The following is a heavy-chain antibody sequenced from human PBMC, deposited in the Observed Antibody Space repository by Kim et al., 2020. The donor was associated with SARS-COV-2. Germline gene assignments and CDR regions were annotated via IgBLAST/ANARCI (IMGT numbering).Heavy chain of an antibody. CDR2: ISSSSSYI. CDR1: GFTFSSYS. Sequence: GGSLRLSCAASGFTFSSYSMNWVRQAPGKGLEWVSSISSSSSYIYYADSVKGRFTISRDNAKNSLYLQMNSLRAEDTAVYYCARDLLLWFGESLSLFDYWGQGTLVTVSS. J-gene: IGHJ4*02. D-gene: IGHD3-10*01. V-gene: IGHV3-21*01. CDR3: ARDLLLWFGESLSLFDY.